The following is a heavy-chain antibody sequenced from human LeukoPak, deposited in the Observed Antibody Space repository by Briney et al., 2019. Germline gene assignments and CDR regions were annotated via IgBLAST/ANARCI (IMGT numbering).Heavy chain of an antibody. Sequence: SETLSLTCIVSGGSIRSSSYYWGWIRQPPGKGLEWIGSMYYTGSTYYNPSLKTRVTISVDTSKNQFSLKLTSVTAADTAAYYCARVRAAAIPYYFDYWGQGTLVTVSS. CDR3: ARVRAAAIPYYFDY. V-gene: IGHV4-39*07. CDR1: GGSIRSSSYY. J-gene: IGHJ4*02. CDR2: MYYTGST. D-gene: IGHD6-13*01.